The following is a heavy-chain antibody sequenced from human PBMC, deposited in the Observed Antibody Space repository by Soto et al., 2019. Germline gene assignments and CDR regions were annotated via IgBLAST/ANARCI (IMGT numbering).Heavy chain of an antibody. J-gene: IGHJ6*03. D-gene: IGHD2-15*01. CDR3: ARSLLDEHMTPRAYFVMDV. Sequence: SGPTLVKPTQTLTLTCTFSGFSLSTSGMCVSWIRQPPGKALEWLARIDWDDDKYYSTSLKTRLTISKDTSKNQVVLTMTNMDPVDTATYYCARSLLDEHMTPRAYFVMDVWGKGTTVTVSS. CDR2: IDWDDDK. V-gene: IGHV2-70*11. CDR1: GFSLSTSGMC.